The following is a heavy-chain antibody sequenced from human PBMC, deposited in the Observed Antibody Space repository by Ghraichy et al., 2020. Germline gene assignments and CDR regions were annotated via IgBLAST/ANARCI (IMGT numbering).Heavy chain of an antibody. V-gene: IGHV1-69*13. CDR1: GGTFSSYA. Sequence: SVKVSCKASGGTFSSYAISWVRQAPGQGLEWMGGIIPIFGTANYAQKFQGRVTITADESTSTAYMELSSLRSEDTAVYYCARDLITMVRGPQRDPYYYYGMDVWGQGTTVTVSS. D-gene: IGHD3-10*01. CDR3: ARDLITMVRGPQRDPYYYYGMDV. CDR2: IIPIFGTA. J-gene: IGHJ6*02.